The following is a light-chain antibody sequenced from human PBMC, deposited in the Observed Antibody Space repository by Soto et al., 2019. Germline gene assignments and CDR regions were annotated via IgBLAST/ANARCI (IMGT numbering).Light chain of an antibody. CDR3: SSYTSSSTPV. V-gene: IGLV2-14*01. CDR2: DVS. J-gene: IGLJ1*01. CDR1: SSDVGGYNY. Sequence: QSALTRPASVSGSPGQSITISCTGTSSDVGGYNYVSWYQQHPGKAPKLMIYDVSHRPSGVSNRFSGSKSGNTASLTISELQAEDEDDYYCSSYTSSSTPVFGTGTKLTVL.